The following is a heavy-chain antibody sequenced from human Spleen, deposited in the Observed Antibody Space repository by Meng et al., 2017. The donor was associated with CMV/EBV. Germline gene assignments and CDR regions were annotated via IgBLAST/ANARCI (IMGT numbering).Heavy chain of an antibody. J-gene: IGHJ5*02. V-gene: IGHV4-31*02. CDR3: ARLSRGRFLDVDP. D-gene: IGHD3-3*01. CDR1: GGSISSGGYY. CDR2: IHYSGST. Sequence: VSGGSISSGGYYWSWIRQHPGKGLEWIGYIHYSGSTYYSPSLKSRVTISVDTSKNQFSLKLSSVTAADTAVYYCARLSRGRFLDVDPWGQGTLVTVSS.